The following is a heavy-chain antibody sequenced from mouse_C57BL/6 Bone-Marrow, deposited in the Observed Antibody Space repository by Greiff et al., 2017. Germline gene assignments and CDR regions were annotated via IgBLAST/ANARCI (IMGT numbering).Heavy chain of an antibody. CDR2: IRNKANGYTT. Sequence: EVKLVESGGGLVQPGGSLSLSCAAPGFTFTDYYMSWVRQPPGKALEWLGFIRNKANGYTTEYSASVKGRFTISRDNSQSILYLQMNALRAEDSATYYCARYGGNYVDYAMDYWGQGTSVTVSS. CDR1: GFTFTDYY. J-gene: IGHJ4*01. V-gene: IGHV7-3*01. D-gene: IGHD2-1*01. CDR3: ARYGGNYVDYAMDY.